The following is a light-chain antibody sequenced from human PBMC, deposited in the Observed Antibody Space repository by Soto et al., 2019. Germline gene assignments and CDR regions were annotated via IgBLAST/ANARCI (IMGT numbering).Light chain of an antibody. Sequence: DIQLTQSPSSLSASVGDRVTITCQASQHINDCMNWYQQKPGKAPKLLIYDAATLETGVPSRFSGSGSGRHFTFTISSLQPEDVATYYCLQYDSLFSFGPGTKVEIK. J-gene: IGKJ3*01. CDR2: DAA. CDR1: QHINDC. V-gene: IGKV1-33*01. CDR3: LQYDSLFS.